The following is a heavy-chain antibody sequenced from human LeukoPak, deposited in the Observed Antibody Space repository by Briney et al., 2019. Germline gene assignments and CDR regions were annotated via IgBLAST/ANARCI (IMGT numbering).Heavy chain of an antibody. Sequence: TGGSLRLSCAASGFTFSSYSMNWVRQAPGKGLEWVSSISSSSSYIYYADSVKGRFTISRDNAKNSLYLQMNGLRAEDTAVYYCARDSGTRMVTARGHYYYYYMDVWGKGTTVTVSS. CDR2: ISSSSSYI. V-gene: IGHV3-21*01. CDR1: GFTFSSYS. D-gene: IGHD5-18*01. J-gene: IGHJ6*03. CDR3: ARDSGTRMVTARGHYYYYYMDV.